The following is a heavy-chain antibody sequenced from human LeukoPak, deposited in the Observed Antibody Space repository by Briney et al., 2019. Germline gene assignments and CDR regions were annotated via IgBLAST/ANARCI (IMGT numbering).Heavy chain of an antibody. J-gene: IGHJ4*02. CDR1: RFTFSIYW. CDR2: NNTDGSST. Sequence: GGPLRLSCAASRFTFSIYWMHWVPQAPGKGRVWVSRNNTDGSSTSYADSVKGRFTISRDNAKNTLYLQMNSLRAEDTAVYYCARELVGGNSYWGEGTLVTVSS. D-gene: IGHD1-26*01. V-gene: IGHV3-74*01. CDR3: ARELVGGNSY.